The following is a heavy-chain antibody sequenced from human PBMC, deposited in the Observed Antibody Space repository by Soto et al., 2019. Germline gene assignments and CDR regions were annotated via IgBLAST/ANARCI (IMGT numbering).Heavy chain of an antibody. Sequence: EVQLVESGGGLVQPGGSLRLSCAASGFTFSSYSMNWVRQAPGKGLEWVSYISSSSSTIYYADSVKGRFTISRDNAKNSLYLQINSLRDEDTAVYYCAREGRSGYDYLYYWGQGTLVTVSS. CDR1: GFTFSSYS. CDR2: ISSSSSTI. V-gene: IGHV3-48*02. J-gene: IGHJ4*02. D-gene: IGHD5-12*01. CDR3: AREGRSGYDYLYY.